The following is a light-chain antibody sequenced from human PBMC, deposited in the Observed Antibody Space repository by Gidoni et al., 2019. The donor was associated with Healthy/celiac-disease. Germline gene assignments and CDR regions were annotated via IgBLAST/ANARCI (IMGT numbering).Light chain of an antibody. Sequence: DIQMTHSPPSLSASVGDRGTITCRASQSISSYLTWYQQKTGKDPKLLIYAASSLQSGVPSRFSGSGSGTDFTLTISSLQPEDFATYYCQQSYSTPKTFGQGTKVEIK. V-gene: IGKV1-39*01. CDR3: QQSYSTPKT. CDR2: AAS. CDR1: QSISSY. J-gene: IGKJ1*01.